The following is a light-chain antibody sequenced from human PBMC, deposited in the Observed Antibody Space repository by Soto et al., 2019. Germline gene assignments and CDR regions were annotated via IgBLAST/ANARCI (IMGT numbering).Light chain of an antibody. CDR2: GAS. Sequence: DIQMTQSPSSLSASVGDRVTVTCQASQDINIYLNWYQQRPGKAPRLLIYGASNLQAGVPSRFSGSGSGTDFTFIVTNLQPEDIATYYCQQYDSVPRTFGGGTKVEIQ. J-gene: IGKJ4*01. V-gene: IGKV1-33*01. CDR3: QQYDSVPRT. CDR1: QDINIY.